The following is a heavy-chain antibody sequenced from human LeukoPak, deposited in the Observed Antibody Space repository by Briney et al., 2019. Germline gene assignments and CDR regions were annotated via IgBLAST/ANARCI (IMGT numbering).Heavy chain of an antibody. D-gene: IGHD2-8*02. Sequence: ASVKVSCKAPGGTFSSYTISWLRQAPGQGLEWMGGIIPIFGTANYAQKFQGRVTITTDESTSTAYMELSSLRSEDTAVYYCARDDPHPGVLWGQGTLVTVSS. CDR1: GGTFSSYT. CDR2: IIPIFGTA. CDR3: ARDDPHPGVL. V-gene: IGHV1-69*05. J-gene: IGHJ4*02.